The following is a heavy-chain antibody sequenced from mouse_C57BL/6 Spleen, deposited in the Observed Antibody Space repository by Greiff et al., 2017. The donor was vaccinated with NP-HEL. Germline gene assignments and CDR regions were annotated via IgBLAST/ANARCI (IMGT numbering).Heavy chain of an antibody. CDR3: AKTLYSNYGWFAY. D-gene: IGHD2-5*01. Sequence: EVQLQQSGPGLVKPSQSLSLTCSVTGYSITSGYYWNWIRQFPGNKLEWMGYISYDGSNNYNPSLKNRISITRDTSKNQFFLKLNSVTTEDTATYYCAKTLYSNYGWFAYWGQGTLVTVSA. J-gene: IGHJ3*01. CDR1: GYSITSGYY. CDR2: ISYDGSN. V-gene: IGHV3-6*01.